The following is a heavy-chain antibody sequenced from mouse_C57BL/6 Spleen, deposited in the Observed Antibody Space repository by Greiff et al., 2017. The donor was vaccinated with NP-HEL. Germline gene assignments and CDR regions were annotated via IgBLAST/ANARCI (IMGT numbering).Heavy chain of an antibody. V-gene: IGHV1-26*01. J-gene: IGHJ2*01. CDR3: ARSGSYDGYFY. Sequence: EVQLQQSGPELVKPGASVKISCKASGYTFTDYYMNWVKQSHGKSLEWIGDINPNNGGTSYNQKFKGKATLTVDKSSSTAYMELRSLTSEDSAVYYCARSGSYDGYFYWGQGTTLTVSS. CDR1: GYTFTDYY. CDR2: INPNNGGT. D-gene: IGHD2-3*01.